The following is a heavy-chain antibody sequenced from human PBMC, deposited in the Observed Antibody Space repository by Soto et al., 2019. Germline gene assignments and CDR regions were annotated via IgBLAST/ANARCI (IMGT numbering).Heavy chain of an antibody. J-gene: IGHJ4*02. CDR2: ISYDGSNK. D-gene: IGHD1-26*01. V-gene: IGHV3-30-3*01. CDR1: GFTFSSYA. CDR3: ARAQWELKGSFGY. Sequence: GGSLRLSCAASGFTFSSYAMHWVRQAPGKGLEWVAVISYDGSNKYYADSVKGRFTISRDNSKNTLYLQMNSLRAEDTAVYYCARAQWELKGSFGYWGQGTLVTVSS.